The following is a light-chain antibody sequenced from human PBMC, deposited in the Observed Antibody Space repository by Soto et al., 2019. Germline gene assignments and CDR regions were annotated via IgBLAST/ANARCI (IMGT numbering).Light chain of an antibody. CDR3: LQDFKYPRT. J-gene: IGKJ3*01. CDR2: GAS. V-gene: IGKV1-6*01. Sequence: AIQMTQSPSSLSGAVGGRVTITCRASQGIKNDLNWYQQKPGKAPQLLIYGASTLQRGVPSRFSGSGSGIDFTLTISGLQPEDFATYYCLQDFKYPRTFGPGTRVDL. CDR1: QGIKND.